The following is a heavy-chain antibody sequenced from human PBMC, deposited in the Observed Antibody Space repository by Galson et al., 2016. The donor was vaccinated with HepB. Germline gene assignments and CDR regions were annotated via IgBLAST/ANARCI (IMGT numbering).Heavy chain of an antibody. CDR1: GFTFGNYW. Sequence: SLRLSCAASGFTFGNYWMHWVRQAPGKGPVWVSRISPDGSSTSYADSVKGRFTISRDNAKNTLYLQMSSLRAEETAVYYCARDFQFGSVSNGYWGQGTLVTVSS. CDR3: ARDFQFGSVSNGY. D-gene: IGHD3-10*01. V-gene: IGHV3-74*01. J-gene: IGHJ4*02. CDR2: ISPDGSST.